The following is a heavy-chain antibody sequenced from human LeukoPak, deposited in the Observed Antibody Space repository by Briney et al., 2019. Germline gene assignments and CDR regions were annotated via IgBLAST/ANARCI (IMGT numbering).Heavy chain of an antibody. V-gene: IGHV4-34*01. Sequence: SETLSLTCAVYGGSFSGYYWSWIRQPPGKGLEWIGEINHSGSTNYNPSLKSRVTMSVDTSKNQFSLKLSSVTAADTAVYYCARGSVVPAASSLYYYMDVWGKGTTVTVSS. CDR3: ARGSVVPAASSLYYYMDV. CDR1: GGSFSGYY. CDR2: INHSGST. D-gene: IGHD2-2*01. J-gene: IGHJ6*03.